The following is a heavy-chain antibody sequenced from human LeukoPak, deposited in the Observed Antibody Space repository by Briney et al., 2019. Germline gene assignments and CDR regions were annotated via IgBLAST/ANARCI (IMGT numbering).Heavy chain of an antibody. CDR1: GGSISSGGYS. Sequence: SETLSLTCTVSGGSISSGGYSWSWIRQHPGKGLEWIGYIYYSGSTYYNPSLKSRVTISVDTSKNQFSLKLSSVTAADTAVYYCARDSSSGNDAFDIWGQGTMVTVSS. V-gene: IGHV4-31*03. J-gene: IGHJ3*02. CDR2: IYYSGST. D-gene: IGHD6-6*01. CDR3: ARDSSSGNDAFDI.